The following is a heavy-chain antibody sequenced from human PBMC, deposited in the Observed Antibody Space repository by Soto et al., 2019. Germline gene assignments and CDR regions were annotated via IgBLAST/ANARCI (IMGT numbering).Heavy chain of an antibody. Sequence: EVQLLESGGGLVQPGGSLRLSCAASGFTFSSYAMSWVRQAPGKGLAWVSGISVSGGSTYYADSVKGRFTISRDNSKNTLYLPMNSLRAEDTAVYYCASNTRYDPPDYRGQGTLVTVSS. D-gene: IGHD3-16*01. CDR1: GFTFSSYA. J-gene: IGHJ4*02. CDR3: ASNTRYDPPDY. V-gene: IGHV3-23*01. CDR2: ISVSGGST.